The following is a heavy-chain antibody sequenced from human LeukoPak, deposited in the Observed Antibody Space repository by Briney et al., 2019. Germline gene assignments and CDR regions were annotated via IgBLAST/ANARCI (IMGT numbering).Heavy chain of an antibody. D-gene: IGHD3-10*01. CDR1: GYSISSGYY. CDR2: IYHSGST. CDR3: AGVPLTMVRGAPSFGY. V-gene: IGHV4-38-2*02. Sequence: PSETLSLTCTVSGYSISSGYYWGWIRQPPGKGLEWIGSIYHSGSTYYNPSLKSRVTISVDTSKNQFSLKLSSVTAADTAVYYCAGVPLTMVRGAPSFGYWGQGTLVTVSS. J-gene: IGHJ4*02.